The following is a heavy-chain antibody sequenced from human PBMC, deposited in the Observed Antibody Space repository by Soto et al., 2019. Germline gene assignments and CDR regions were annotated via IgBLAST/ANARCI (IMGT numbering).Heavy chain of an antibody. D-gene: IGHD1-26*01. Sequence: QVQPVQSGAEVKKPGASVSVSCKASGYTFTGDYLHWVRQAPGQGLEWMAWINPKSGYTKSAQKFQARVTLTRDTSISTAYMELRSLRSEDTAVYFCARYTGSNSLFDSWGQGTLVTVSS. CDR3: ARYTGSNSLFDS. CDR2: INPKSGYT. CDR1: GYTFTGDY. V-gene: IGHV1-2*02. J-gene: IGHJ4*02.